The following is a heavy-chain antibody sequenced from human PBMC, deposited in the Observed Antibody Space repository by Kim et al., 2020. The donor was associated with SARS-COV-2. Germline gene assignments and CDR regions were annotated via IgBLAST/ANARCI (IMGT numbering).Heavy chain of an antibody. D-gene: IGHD1-26*01. CDR3: ARGEWELPYPTYYYYGMDV. CDR2: ISSSSSTI. V-gene: IGHV3-48*04. J-gene: IGHJ6*02. Sequence: GGSLRLSCAASGFTFSSYSMNWVRQAPGKGLEWVSYISSSSSTIYYADSVNGRFTISRDNAKNSLYLQMNSLRAEDTAVFYCARGEWELPYPTYYYYGMDVWGQGTTVTVSS. CDR1: GFTFSSYS.